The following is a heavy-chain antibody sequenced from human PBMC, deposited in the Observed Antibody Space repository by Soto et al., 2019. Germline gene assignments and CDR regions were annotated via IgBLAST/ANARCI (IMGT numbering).Heavy chain of an antibody. J-gene: IGHJ3*02. D-gene: IGHD4-17*01. CDR3: ARRLRDYAYAFDI. CDR1: GGSVSSGSYY. Sequence: SETLSLTCTVSGGSVSSGSYYWSWIRQPPGKGLEWIGYIYYSGSTNYNPSLKSRVTISVDTSKNQFSLKLSSVTAADTAVYYCARRLRDYAYAFDIWGQGTMVTVSS. CDR2: IYYSGST. V-gene: IGHV4-61*01.